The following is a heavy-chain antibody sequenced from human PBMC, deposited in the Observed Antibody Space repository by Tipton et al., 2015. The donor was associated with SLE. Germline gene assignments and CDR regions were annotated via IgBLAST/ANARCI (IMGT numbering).Heavy chain of an antibody. J-gene: IGHJ3*01. CDR3: ARDSYGSGSYDAFDL. D-gene: IGHD3-10*01. CDR1: GGSINSGDFY. V-gene: IGHV4-31*03. CDR2: IYYSGKT. Sequence: TLSLTCTVSGGSINSGDFYWSWIRHHPGKGLEWIGYIYYSGKTYYNTSLKSRVTISEDTSQNQFSLKLSSVTAADTAVYYCARDSYGSGSYDAFDLWGQGTMVTVSS.